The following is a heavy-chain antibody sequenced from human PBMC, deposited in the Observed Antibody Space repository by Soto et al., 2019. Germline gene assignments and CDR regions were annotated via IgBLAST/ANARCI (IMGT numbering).Heavy chain of an antibody. Sequence: GGSLRLSCAASGFTFSSYGMHWVRQAPGKGLEWVAVISYDGSNKYYADSVKGRFTISRDNSKNTLYLQMNSLRAEDTAVYYCAKEIGYSSSWYKFPYYYYYGMDVWGQGTTVTVSS. CDR2: ISYDGSNK. V-gene: IGHV3-30*18. CDR3: AKEIGYSSSWYKFPYYYYYGMDV. D-gene: IGHD6-13*01. CDR1: GFTFSSYG. J-gene: IGHJ6*02.